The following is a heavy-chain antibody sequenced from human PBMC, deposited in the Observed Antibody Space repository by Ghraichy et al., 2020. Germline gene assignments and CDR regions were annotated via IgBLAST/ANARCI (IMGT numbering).Heavy chain of an antibody. D-gene: IGHD3-10*01. Sequence: GGSLRLSCAASGFIFSSYSMNWVRQAPGKGLEWVSSISTSSRYIYYADSMKGRFTISRDNAKNSLYLQMNSLRAEDTAVYYCATAYFGSGSYYNDYWGQGTLVTVSS. CDR2: ISTSSRYI. CDR1: GFIFSSYS. J-gene: IGHJ4*02. V-gene: IGHV3-21*01. CDR3: ATAYFGSGSYYNDY.